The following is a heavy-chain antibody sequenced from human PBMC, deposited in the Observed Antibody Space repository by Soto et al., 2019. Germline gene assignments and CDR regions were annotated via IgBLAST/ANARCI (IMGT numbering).Heavy chain of an antibody. J-gene: IGHJ4*02. CDR1: GDAIRYTIYY. CDR2: IRYSGTT. Sequence: SETLSLTGRVSGDAIRYTIYYLGWVLRPVGKGVEWIGSIRYSGTTQFHPSLKTRVTISVDTSKNEFSLRLRSVTAADTAVYYCVRHLKAVAAAMPYWGQGIPVTVSS. D-gene: IGHD6-19*01. V-gene: IGHV4-39*01. CDR3: VRHLKAVAAAMPY.